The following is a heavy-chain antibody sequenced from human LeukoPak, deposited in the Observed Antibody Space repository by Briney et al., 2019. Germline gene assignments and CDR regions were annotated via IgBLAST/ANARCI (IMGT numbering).Heavy chain of an antibody. CDR1: GFTFSSYG. V-gene: IGHV3-30*18. CDR2: ISYDGSNK. J-gene: IGHJ4*02. CDR3: AKDGVIAVAGLYYFDY. D-gene: IGHD6-19*01. Sequence: GGSLRLSCAASGFTFSSYGMHWVRQAPGKGLEWVAVISYDGSNKYYADSVKGRFTISRDNSKNTLYLQMNSLRAEDTALYYCAKDGVIAVAGLYYFDYWGQGTLVTVSS.